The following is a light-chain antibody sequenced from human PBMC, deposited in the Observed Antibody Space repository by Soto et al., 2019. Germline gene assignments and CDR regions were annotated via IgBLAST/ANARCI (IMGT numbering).Light chain of an antibody. CDR3: GSWDSSLSAYV. CDR1: SSNIGGNS. CDR2: DDN. V-gene: IGLV1-51*01. Sequence: VVTQPPSVSAAPGQKVTISCSGSSSNIGGNSVSWYQQLPGTAPKLLIYDDNKRPSGIPDRFSGSKSGPSATLGITGFQTGDEADYYCGSWDSSLSAYVFGTGTKVTVL. J-gene: IGLJ1*01.